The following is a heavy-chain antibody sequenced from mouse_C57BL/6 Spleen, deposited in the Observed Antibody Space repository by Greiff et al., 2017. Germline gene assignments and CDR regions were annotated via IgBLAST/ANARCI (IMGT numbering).Heavy chain of an antibody. D-gene: IGHD2-2*01. V-gene: IGHV1-26*01. CDR1: GYTFTDYY. J-gene: IGHJ3*01. Sequence: EVQLQQSGPELVKPGASVKISCKASGYTFTDYYMNWVKQSHGKSLEWIGDINPNNGGTSYNQKFKGKATLTVDKSSSTAYMELRSLTSEDSAVYYCERAWGYDGGAWFAYWGQGTLVTVSA. CDR2: INPNNGGT. CDR3: ERAWGYDGGAWFAY.